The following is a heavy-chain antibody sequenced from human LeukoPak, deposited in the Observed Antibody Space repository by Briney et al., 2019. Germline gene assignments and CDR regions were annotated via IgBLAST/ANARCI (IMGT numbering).Heavy chain of an antibody. CDR1: GFTFSDYY. CDR2: ISSSGSTI. D-gene: IGHD5-18*01. V-gene: IGHV3-11*01. Sequence: GGSLRLSCAASGFTFSDYYMSWIRQAPGKGLEWVSYISSSGSTIYYADSVKGRFTISRDNAKNSLYLQMNSLRAEDTAVYYCARYGYSYAITGDAFDIWGQGTMATVSS. CDR3: ARYGYSYAITGDAFDI. J-gene: IGHJ3*02.